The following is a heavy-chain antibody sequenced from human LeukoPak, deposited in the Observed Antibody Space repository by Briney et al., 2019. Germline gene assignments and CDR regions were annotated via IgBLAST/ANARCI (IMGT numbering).Heavy chain of an antibody. CDR3: ARGIVVVPAAIEYYYYYGMDV. V-gene: IGHV1-2*02. D-gene: IGHD2-2*01. J-gene: IGHJ6*02. Sequence: EASVKVSCKASGYTFTGYYMHWVRQAPGQGLEWMGWINPNSGGTNYAQKFQGRVTMTRDTSISTAYMELSRLRSDDTAVYYCARGIVVVPAAIEYYYYYGMDVWGQGTTVTVSS. CDR2: INPNSGGT. CDR1: GYTFTGYY.